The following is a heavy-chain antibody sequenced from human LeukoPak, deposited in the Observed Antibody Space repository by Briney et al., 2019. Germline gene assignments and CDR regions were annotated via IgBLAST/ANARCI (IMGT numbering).Heavy chain of an antibody. Sequence: SGGSLRLSCAASGFTVSSNYMSWVRQAPGKGLEWVGFIRSRAYGGTTEYAASVEGRFTISRDDFNSIAYLQMNSLRSEDKAVYYCTRANGQSLGWYFDLWGRGTLVTVSS. CDR3: TRANGQSLGWYFDL. CDR2: IRSRAYGGTT. CDR1: GFTVSSNY. V-gene: IGHV3-49*04. J-gene: IGHJ2*01. D-gene: IGHD3-16*01.